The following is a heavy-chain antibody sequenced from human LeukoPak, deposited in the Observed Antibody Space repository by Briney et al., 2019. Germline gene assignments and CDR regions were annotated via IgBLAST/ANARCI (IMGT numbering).Heavy chain of an antibody. Sequence: SETLSLTCTVSLDSPTSNFWSWVRQPPGKGLEWIGKIHRSGSTNYNPSLQRRVTISIDRPMNQIALELSSVTAADTAVYYCAREIIGGFNPGAYWGQGTLITVSS. CDR2: IHRSGST. CDR1: LDSPTSNF. J-gene: IGHJ4*02. D-gene: IGHD3-16*02. CDR3: AREIIGGFNPGAY. V-gene: IGHV4-59*12.